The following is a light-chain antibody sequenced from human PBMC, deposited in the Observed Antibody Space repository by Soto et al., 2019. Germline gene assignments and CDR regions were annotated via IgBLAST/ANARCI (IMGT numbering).Light chain of an antibody. CDR2: GAS. V-gene: IGKV3-15*01. J-gene: IGKJ1*01. CDR1: QSVSSN. CDR3: QQYGSSTRT. Sequence: EIVMSQSPATLSVSPGERATLSCRASQSVSSNLAWYQQKPGQAPRLLIYGASTRATGIPARFSGSGSGTDFTLTISRLEPEDFAVYYCQQYGSSTRTFGQGTKVDIK.